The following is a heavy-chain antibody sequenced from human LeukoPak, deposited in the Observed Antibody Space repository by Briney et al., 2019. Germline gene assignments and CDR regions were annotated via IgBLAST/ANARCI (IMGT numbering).Heavy chain of an antibody. Sequence: SETLSLTCAVYGGSYSGYYWGWIRQPPGKGLEWIGEINHSGSTNYNPSLKSRVTISVDTSKNQFSLKLSSVTAADTAVYYCARGNRIMITFGGVIAEYYFDYWGQGTLVTVSS. CDR2: INHSGST. D-gene: IGHD3-16*02. V-gene: IGHV4-34*01. CDR3: ARGNRIMITFGGVIAEYYFDY. J-gene: IGHJ4*02. CDR1: GGSYSGYY.